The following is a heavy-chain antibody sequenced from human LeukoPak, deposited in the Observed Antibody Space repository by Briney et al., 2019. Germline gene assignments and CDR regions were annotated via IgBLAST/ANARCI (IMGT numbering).Heavy chain of an antibody. D-gene: IGHD2-2*01. J-gene: IGHJ4*02. Sequence: GESLKISCKGFGYSFTNYWIGWVRQMPEKGLEWMGIIYAGDFDTRYSPSFQGQVTISADKSISTAYLQWSSLKASDTAIYYCARLVCSSTSCYSGFDFWGQGTLVTVSS. CDR2: IYAGDFDT. V-gene: IGHV5-51*01. CDR3: ARLVCSSTSCYSGFDF. CDR1: GYSFTNYW.